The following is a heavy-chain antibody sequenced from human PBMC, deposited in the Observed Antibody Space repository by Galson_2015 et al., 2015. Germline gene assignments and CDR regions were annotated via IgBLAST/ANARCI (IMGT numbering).Heavy chain of an antibody. CDR1: GGSFNAYY. J-gene: IGHJ5*02. CDR3: AREIKELLWFGELTRFDP. Sequence: ETLSLTCAVYGGSFNAYYWSWIRQSPGKGLEWIGEISHSGSTNYNPSLKSRVTISLDTSKNQFSLKLSSVTAADTAVYYCAREIKELLWFGELTRFDPWGQGTLVTVSS. V-gene: IGHV4-34*01. CDR2: ISHSGST. D-gene: IGHD3-10*01.